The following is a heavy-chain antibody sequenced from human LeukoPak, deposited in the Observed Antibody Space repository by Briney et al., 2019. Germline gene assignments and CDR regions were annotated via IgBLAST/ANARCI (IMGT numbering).Heavy chain of an antibody. CDR2: ISSSSSYI. V-gene: IGHV3-21*01. Sequence: PGRSLRLSCAASGFTFSSYSMNWVRQAPGKGLEWVSSISSSSSYIYYADSVKGRFTISRDNAKNSLYLQMNSLRAEDTAVYYCARSVPLVRGVSRNWFDPWGQGTLVTVSS. J-gene: IGHJ5*02. CDR3: ARSVPLVRGVSRNWFDP. CDR1: GFTFSSYS. D-gene: IGHD3-10*01.